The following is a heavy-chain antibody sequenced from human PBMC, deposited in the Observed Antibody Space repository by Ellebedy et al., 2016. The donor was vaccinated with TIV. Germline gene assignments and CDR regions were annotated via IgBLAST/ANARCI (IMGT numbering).Heavy chain of an antibody. J-gene: IGHJ4*02. CDR2: INSDGSST. CDR1: GFTFTHYW. V-gene: IGHV3-74*01. CDR3: VRAFDY. Sequence: PGGSLRLSCAASGFTFTHYWLHLVLQAPGKGLVWVLRINSDGSSTNYADSVKGRFTISRDNAKKTLYLQMNSLRAEDTAVYYCVRAFDYWGQGTLVTVSS.